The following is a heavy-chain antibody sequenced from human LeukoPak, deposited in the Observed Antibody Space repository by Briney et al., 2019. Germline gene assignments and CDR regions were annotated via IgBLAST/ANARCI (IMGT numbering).Heavy chain of an antibody. CDR1: GYTFTSYD. CDR2: MNPNSGNT. CDR3: ARGPYYDYVWGGYYFDY. J-gene: IGHJ4*02. V-gene: IGHV1-8*03. D-gene: IGHD3-16*01. Sequence: ASVKVSCKASGYTFTSYDINWVRQATGQGLEWMGWMNPNSGNTGYAQKFQGRVTITRNTSISTAYMELSSLRSEDTAVYYCARGPYYDYVWGGYYFDYWGQGTLVTVSS.